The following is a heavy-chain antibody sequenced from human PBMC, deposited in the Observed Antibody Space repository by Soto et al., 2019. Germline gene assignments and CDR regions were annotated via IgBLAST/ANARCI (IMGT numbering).Heavy chain of an antibody. J-gene: IGHJ4*02. D-gene: IGHD6-13*01. CDR2: IYYSGST. CDR1: GGSISSGGYY. V-gene: IGHV4-31*03. CDR3: ARGGSSSPYFDS. Sequence: QVQLQESGPGLVKPSQTLSLTCTVSGGSISSGGYYWSWIRQHPGKGLEWIGYIYYSGSTYYNPSLKSRVTISVDSSKNQFSLKLSSVTAADTAVYYCARGGSSSPYFDSWGQGTLVTVSS.